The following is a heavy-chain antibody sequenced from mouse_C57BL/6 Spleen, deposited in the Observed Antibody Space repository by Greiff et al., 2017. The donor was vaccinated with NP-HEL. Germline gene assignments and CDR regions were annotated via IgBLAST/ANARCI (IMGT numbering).Heavy chain of an antibody. CDR2: IYPGDGDT. CDR3: ARSSSGRGGFAY. V-gene: IGHV1-80*01. D-gene: IGHD3-2*02. J-gene: IGHJ3*01. Sequence: LQQSGASVKISCKASGYAFSSYWMNWVKQRPGKGLEWIGQIYPGDGDTNYNGKFKGKATLTADKSSSTAYMQLSSLTSEDSAVYFCARSSSGRGGFAYWGQGTLVTVSA. CDR1: GYAFSSYW.